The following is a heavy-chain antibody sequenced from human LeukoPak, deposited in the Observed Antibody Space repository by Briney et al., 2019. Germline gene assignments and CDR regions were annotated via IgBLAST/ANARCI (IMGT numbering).Heavy chain of an antibody. CDR1: GGSISSSSYY. J-gene: IGHJ4*02. CDR2: IYYSGST. V-gene: IGHV4-39*07. Sequence: SETLSLTCTVSGGSISSSSYYWGWIRQPPGKGLEWIGSIYYSGSTYYNPSLKSRVTISVDTSKNQFSLKLSSVTATDTAVYYCARAGLNGYGDYLGLNDYWGQGTLVTVSS. D-gene: IGHD4-17*01. CDR3: ARAGLNGYGDYLGLNDY.